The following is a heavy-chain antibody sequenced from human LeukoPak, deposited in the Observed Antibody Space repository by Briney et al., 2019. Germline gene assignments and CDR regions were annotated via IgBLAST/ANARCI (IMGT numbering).Heavy chain of an antibody. D-gene: IGHD3-22*01. V-gene: IGHV4-59*08. J-gene: IGHJ4*02. CDR2: IYYSGST. CDR1: GGSISHYY. Sequence: PSETLSLTCTVSGGSISHYYWTWIRQPPGKGLEWIGYIYYSGSTNYNPSLRSRVTISVDTSKNQFSLKLSSMTAADTAVYYCARQSSRIDYYDSSGYWFDYWGQGTLVTVSS. CDR3: ARQSSRIDYYDSSGYWFDY.